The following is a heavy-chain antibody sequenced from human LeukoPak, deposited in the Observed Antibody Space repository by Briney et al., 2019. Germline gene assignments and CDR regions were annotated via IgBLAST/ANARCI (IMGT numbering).Heavy chain of an antibody. CDR1: GDSFADDA. CDR3: ARPYYYDSSGYLSPFSGMDV. D-gene: IGHD3-22*01. CDR2: IRSQAYSATT. Sequence: GRSLRLSCTVSGDSFADDAMTWVRQAPGKGLEWVGVIRSQAYSATTEYAASVKGRFTISRDDSKSIAYLQMNSLKTEDTAVYYCARPYYYDSSGYLSPFSGMDVWGQRTTVTVSS. V-gene: IGHV3-49*04. J-gene: IGHJ6*02.